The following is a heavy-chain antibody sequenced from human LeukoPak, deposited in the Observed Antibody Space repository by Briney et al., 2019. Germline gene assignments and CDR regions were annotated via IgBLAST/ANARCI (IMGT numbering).Heavy chain of an antibody. Sequence: GASVKVPCKASGYTFTGYYMHWVRQAPGQGLEWMGWINPNSGGTNYAQKFQGRVTMTRDTSISTAYMELSRLRSDDTAVYYCARGDSSAWRSFDYWGQGTLVTVSS. CDR2: INPNSGGT. V-gene: IGHV1-2*02. CDR3: ARGDSSAWRSFDY. CDR1: GYTFTGYY. D-gene: IGHD3-22*01. J-gene: IGHJ4*02.